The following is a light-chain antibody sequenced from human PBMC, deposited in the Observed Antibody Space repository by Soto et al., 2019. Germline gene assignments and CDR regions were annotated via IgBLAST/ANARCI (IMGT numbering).Light chain of an antibody. V-gene: IGLV2-14*01. CDR3: SSYTRSSTYV. CDR1: SSDVGGYNY. J-gene: IGLJ1*01. Sequence: QSVLTKPASVPGSHGQSITISCTGTSSDVGGYNYVSWYRQHPGRAPKLMIYDVSNRPSGVSNRFSGSKSGNTASLTISGLQAEDEADYYCSSYTRSSTYVFGTGTKVTVL. CDR2: DVS.